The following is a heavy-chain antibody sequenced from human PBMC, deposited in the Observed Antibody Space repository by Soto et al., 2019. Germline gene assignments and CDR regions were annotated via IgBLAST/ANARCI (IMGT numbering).Heavy chain of an antibody. CDR3: ARGGSYGDYDYYYYYGMDV. CDR2: IWYDGSNK. V-gene: IGHV3-33*01. D-gene: IGHD4-17*01. CDR1: GFTFSSYG. J-gene: IGHJ6*02. Sequence: GGSLRLSCAASGFTFSSYGMHWVRQAPGKGLEWVAVIWYDGSNKYYADSVKGRFTISRDNSKNTLYLQMNSLRAEDTAVYYCARGGSYGDYDYYYYYGMDVWGQGTTVTVSS.